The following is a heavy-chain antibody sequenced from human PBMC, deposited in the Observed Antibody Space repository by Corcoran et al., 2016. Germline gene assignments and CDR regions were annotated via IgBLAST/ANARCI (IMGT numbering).Heavy chain of an antibody. V-gene: IGHV3-33*08. CDR3: ARIDCTGGSCRPYYYYGMDV. J-gene: IGHJ6*02. Sequence: QVQLVESGGGVVQPGRSLRLSCAASGFTFSSYGMHWVRQAPGKGPEWVAVIWYDGSIKYYADSVKGRFTISRDNSKNTLYLQMNSLRAEDTALYYCARIDCTGGSCRPYYYYGMDVWGQGTTVTVSS. CDR1: GFTFSSYG. D-gene: IGHD2-15*01. CDR2: IWYDGSIK.